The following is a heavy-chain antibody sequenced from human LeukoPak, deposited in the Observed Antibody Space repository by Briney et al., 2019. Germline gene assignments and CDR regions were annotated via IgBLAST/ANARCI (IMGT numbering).Heavy chain of an antibody. CDR3: ARSTLGIELDY. Sequence: ASVTVSCKTSGYSFTNYGISWVRQAPGQGLEWMGWISAYNHNAHYAQGLEGRVTMTSETSTRTAYMELRSLRSDDTAVYYCARSTLGIELDYWGQGSLVTVSS. CDR1: GYSFTNYG. V-gene: IGHV1-18*01. J-gene: IGHJ4*02. CDR2: ISAYNHNA. D-gene: IGHD7-27*01.